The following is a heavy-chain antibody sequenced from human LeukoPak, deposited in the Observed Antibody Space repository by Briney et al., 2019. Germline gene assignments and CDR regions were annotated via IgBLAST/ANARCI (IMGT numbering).Heavy chain of an antibody. Sequence: PGGSLRLSCAASGFTFSSYWMHWVRQAPGKGLVWVSRINSDGSSTSYADSVKGRFTISRDDSKNTVYLQMNSLRAEDTAVYYCASEYCGSTNCRRNYWGQGTLVTVSS. CDR1: GFTFSSYW. D-gene: IGHD2-2*01. J-gene: IGHJ4*02. CDR2: INSDGSST. CDR3: ASEYCGSTNCRRNY. V-gene: IGHV3-74*01.